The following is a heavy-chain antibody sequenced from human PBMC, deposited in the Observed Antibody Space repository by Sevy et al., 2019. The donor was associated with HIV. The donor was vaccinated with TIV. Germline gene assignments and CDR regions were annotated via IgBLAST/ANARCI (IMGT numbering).Heavy chain of an antibody. V-gene: IGHV3-33*08. CDR2: IWYDGTIK. CDR1: GFTFSSYV. Sequence: GESLKISCAASGFTFSSYVMHWVRQAPGKGLEWVALIWYDGTIKYYADSVKGRFTISRDNSKVTLFLQMNSLTPEDTAVYYCARGGGYCGGDCYSIDYWGQGALVTVSS. J-gene: IGHJ4*02. CDR3: ARGGGYCGGDCYSIDY. D-gene: IGHD2-21*02.